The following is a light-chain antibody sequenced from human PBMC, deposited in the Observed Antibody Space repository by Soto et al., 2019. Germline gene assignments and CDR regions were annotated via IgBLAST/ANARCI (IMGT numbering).Light chain of an antibody. CDR3: SSYAGSNNYV. Sequence: QSALTQPPSASGSPGQSVTISCTGTSSEVGGYNYVSWYQQHPGKAHKLMIYEVSKRPSGVPDRFSGSKSGNTASLPVSGLQAEDEADYYCSSYAGSNNYVFGTGTKVTVL. J-gene: IGLJ1*01. CDR1: SSEVGGYNY. V-gene: IGLV2-8*01. CDR2: EVS.